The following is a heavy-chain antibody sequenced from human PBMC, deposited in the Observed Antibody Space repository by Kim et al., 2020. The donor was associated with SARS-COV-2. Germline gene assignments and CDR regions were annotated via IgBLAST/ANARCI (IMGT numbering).Heavy chain of an antibody. CDR2: INPNSGGT. CDR1: GYTFTGYY. CDR3: ARGGDIVVVPAPPLY. V-gene: IGHV1-2*06. D-gene: IGHD2-2*01. Sequence: ASVKVSCKASGYTFTGYYMHWVRQAPGQGLEWMGRINPNSGGTNYAQKFQGRVTMTRDTSISTAYMELSRLRSDDTAVYYCARGGDIVVVPAPPLYWGQGTLVTVSS. J-gene: IGHJ4*02.